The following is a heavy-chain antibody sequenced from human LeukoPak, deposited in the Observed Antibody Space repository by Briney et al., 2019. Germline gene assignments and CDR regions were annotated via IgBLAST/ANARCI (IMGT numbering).Heavy chain of an antibody. CDR2: ISYDGSNK. Sequence: GGSLRLSCAASGFTFSSYAMHWVRQAPGKGLEWVAVISYDGSNKYYADSVRGRFTISRDNSKNTLYLQMNSLRAEDTAVYYCARVGNYDILTGYYTFDYWGQGTLVTVSS. J-gene: IGHJ4*02. V-gene: IGHV3-30-3*01. CDR1: GFTFSSYA. CDR3: ARVGNYDILTGYYTFDY. D-gene: IGHD3-9*01.